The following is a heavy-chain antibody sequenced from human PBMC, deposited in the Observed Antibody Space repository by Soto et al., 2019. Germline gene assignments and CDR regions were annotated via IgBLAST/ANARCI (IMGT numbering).Heavy chain of an antibody. J-gene: IGHJ4*02. Sequence: XETLSLTCAVSGYSISSGYYWCCIRQPPGKGLEWIGSIYHSGSTYYNPSLKSRVTISVDTSKNQFSLKLSSVTAADTAVYYCARLPSGSYNSFDYWGQGTLVTVSS. D-gene: IGHD1-26*01. CDR1: GYSISSGYY. CDR2: IYHSGST. V-gene: IGHV4-38-2*01. CDR3: ARLPSGSYNSFDY.